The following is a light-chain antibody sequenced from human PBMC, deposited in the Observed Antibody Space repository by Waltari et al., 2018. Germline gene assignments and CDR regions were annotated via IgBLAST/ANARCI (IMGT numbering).Light chain of an antibody. V-gene: IGKV3-11*01. CDR1: QSVSSF. Sequence: EIGLTPPPATLSLSPEEGATLSCRASQSVSSFLDWYQQKPGQAPRLRIHDASNRATGVPFRFSGSGSGTDFTLTISSLEPEDFAVYYCQQRINWPLTFGGGTKVEIK. J-gene: IGKJ4*01. CDR3: QQRINWPLT. CDR2: DAS.